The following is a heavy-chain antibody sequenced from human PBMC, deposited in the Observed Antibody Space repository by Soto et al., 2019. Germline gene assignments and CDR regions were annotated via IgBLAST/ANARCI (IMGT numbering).Heavy chain of an antibody. D-gene: IGHD6-19*01. CDR1: DYTFTSYG. Sequence: QVQLVQSGAEVKKPGASVKVSCKASDYTFTSYGISWVRQAPGQGLEWMGWISAHNGNTKHAQKLQGRVTMTTATSTSTAYMELRSLRSDDTAVYYCARDLAVGLVDYWGQGTLVTVSS. V-gene: IGHV1-18*01. CDR2: ISAHNGNT. CDR3: ARDLAVGLVDY. J-gene: IGHJ4*02.